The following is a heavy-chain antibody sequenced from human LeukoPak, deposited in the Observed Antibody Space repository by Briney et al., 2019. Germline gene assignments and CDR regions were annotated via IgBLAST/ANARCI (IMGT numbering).Heavy chain of an antibody. D-gene: IGHD3-3*01. V-gene: IGHV4-59*01. CDR1: GGSISSYY. J-gene: IGHJ5*02. Sequence: SETLSLTCTVSGGSISSYYWSWIRQPPGKGLEWIGYIYYSGSTNYNPSLKSRVTISVDTSKNQFYLKLSSVTAADTAVYYCARVYYDFWSGSNWFDPWGQGTLVTVSS. CDR2: IYYSGST. CDR3: ARVYYDFWSGSNWFDP.